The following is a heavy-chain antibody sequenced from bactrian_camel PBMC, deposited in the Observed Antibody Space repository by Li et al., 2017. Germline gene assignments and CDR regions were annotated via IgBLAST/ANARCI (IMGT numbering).Heavy chain of an antibody. V-gene: IGHV3S63*01. D-gene: IGHD7*01. CDR2: IHIPDGDT. CDR1: GYIRC. CDR3: AADWDGNTCHLRYIDLGY. Sequence: QLVESGGGSVEAGGSLNLSCTYQGYIRCMAWFRQAPGKEREGVATIHIPDGDTRYADSVKARFTISQDKAKNTVYLQMDDLKPEDTAVYYCAADWDGNTCHLRYIDLGYWGQGTQVTVS. J-gene: IGHJ6*01.